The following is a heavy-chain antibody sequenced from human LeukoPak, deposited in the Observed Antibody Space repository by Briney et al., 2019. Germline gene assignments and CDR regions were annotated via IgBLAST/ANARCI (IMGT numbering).Heavy chain of an antibody. V-gene: IGHV4-59*01. J-gene: IGHJ3*02. CDR3: AREGCSSTSCYGGAFDI. CDR1: GGSISSYY. CDR2: IYYSGGT. Sequence: PSETLSLTCTVSGGSISSYYWSWIRQPPGKGLEWIGYIYYSGGTNYNPSLKSRVTISVDTSKNQFSLKLSSVTAADTAVYYCAREGCSSTSCYGGAFDIWGQGTMVTVSS. D-gene: IGHD2-2*01.